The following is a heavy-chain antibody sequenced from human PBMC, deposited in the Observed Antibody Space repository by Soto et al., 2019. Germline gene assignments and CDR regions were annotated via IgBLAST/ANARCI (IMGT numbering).Heavy chain of an antibody. V-gene: IGHV1-2*02. CDR1: GYTFTGDY. J-gene: IGHJ6*02. CDR2: INPNSGGT. CDR3: ASRSCSRTSCRYYYYGMDV. D-gene: IGHD2-2*01. Sequence: QVQLVQSVAELKKPGASVKVSCKASGYTFTGDYMHWVRQAPGQVLEGMGWINPNSGGTNYAQKCQGRVTMTRATSISTAYMWLSRLRTDYTAGYYCASRSCSRTSCRYYYYGMDVWGQGTTVTVSS.